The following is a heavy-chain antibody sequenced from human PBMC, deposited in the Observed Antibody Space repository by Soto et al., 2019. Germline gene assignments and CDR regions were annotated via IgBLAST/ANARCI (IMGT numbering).Heavy chain of an antibody. Sequence: SETLSLTCAVYGGSFSGYYWSWIRQPPGKGLEWIGEINHSGSTNYNPSLKSRVTISVDTSKNTFSLQLSSVTAAATAVYCGASRPHDYGSGRYSDYWGQGTLVTVSS. D-gene: IGHD3-10*01. V-gene: IGHV4-34*01. CDR1: GGSFSGYY. CDR3: ASRPHDYGSGRYSDY. CDR2: INHSGST. J-gene: IGHJ4*02.